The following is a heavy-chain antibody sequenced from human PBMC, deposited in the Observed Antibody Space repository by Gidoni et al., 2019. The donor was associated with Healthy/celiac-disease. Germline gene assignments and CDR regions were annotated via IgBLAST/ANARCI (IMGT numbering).Heavy chain of an antibody. CDR3: ARGAGTVTTFDY. CDR2: IYYSGST. J-gene: IGHJ4*02. V-gene: IGHV4-31*03. CDR1: GCSISSGGYY. D-gene: IGHD4-17*01. Sequence: QVQLQESGPGLVKPSQTLSLTCPVSGCSISSGGYYWSWIRQHPGKGLEWIGYIYYSGSTYYNPSLKSRVTISVDTSKNQFSLKLSSVTAADTAVYYCARGAGTVTTFDYWGQGTLVTVSS.